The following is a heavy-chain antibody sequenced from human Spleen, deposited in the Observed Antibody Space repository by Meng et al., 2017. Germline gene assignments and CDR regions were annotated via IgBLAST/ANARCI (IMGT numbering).Heavy chain of an antibody. D-gene: IGHD3-22*01. CDR3: AKDRDSSGYVASNFDD. V-gene: IGHV3-30*18. CDR2: VSCDGSNK. CDR1: GFTFDEYA. Sequence: GESLKISCAASGFTFDEYAMHWVRQAPGKGLEWVAVVSCDGSNKNYADSVKGRFTVSRDNAKNSLFLQMNSLRAGDKAVYYCAKDRDSSGYVASNFDDWGQGTQVTVSS. J-gene: IGHJ4*02.